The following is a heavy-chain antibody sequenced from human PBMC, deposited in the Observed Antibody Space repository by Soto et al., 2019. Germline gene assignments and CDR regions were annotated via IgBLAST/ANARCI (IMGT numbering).Heavy chain of an antibody. CDR3: ARERVAFGVVKPLVSTMDV. CDR2: IWYDGSNK. V-gene: IGHV3-33*08. CDR1: GFTFSSYA. D-gene: IGHD3-3*01. Sequence: QVQLVESGGGVVQPGRSLRLSCAASGFTFSSYAMHWVRQAPGKGLEWVAVIWYDGSNKYYADSVKGRFTISRDNSKNTLYLQMNSLRAEDTAVYYCARERVAFGVVKPLVSTMDVWGQGTTVTVSS. J-gene: IGHJ6*02.